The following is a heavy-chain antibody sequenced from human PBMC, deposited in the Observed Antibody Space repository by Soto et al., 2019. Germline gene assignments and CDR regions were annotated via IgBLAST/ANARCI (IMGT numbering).Heavy chain of an antibody. CDR1: GFTFSRYD. J-gene: IGHJ3*02. CDR3: VRDFDNRRGGDAFDI. CDR2: ISYDGSNQ. Sequence: QVQLVESGGGAVPPGRSLRLSCAASGFTFSRYDIHWVRQAPGKGLEWVALISYDGSNQYFGDSVKGRFTISRDNSKDTVSLRMNSLRVEDTAVYYCVRDFDNRRGGDAFDIWGRGTMVTVPS. V-gene: IGHV3-30*03. D-gene: IGHD3-9*01.